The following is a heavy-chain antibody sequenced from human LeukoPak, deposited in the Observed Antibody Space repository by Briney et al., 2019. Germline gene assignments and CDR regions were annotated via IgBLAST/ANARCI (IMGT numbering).Heavy chain of an antibody. CDR2: INPNSGGT. CDR1: GYTFTGYY. CDR3: TRESGSYHGNDY. Sequence: ASVTVSCKASGYTFTGYYMHWVRQAPGQGLEWMGRINPNSGGTNYAQKFQGRVTMTRDTSISTAYMELSSLRSDDTAVYYCTRESGSYHGNDYWGQGTLVTVSS. J-gene: IGHJ4*02. D-gene: IGHD1-26*01. V-gene: IGHV1-2*06.